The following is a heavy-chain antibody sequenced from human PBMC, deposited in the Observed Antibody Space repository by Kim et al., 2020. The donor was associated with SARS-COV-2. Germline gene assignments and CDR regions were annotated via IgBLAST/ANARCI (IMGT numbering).Heavy chain of an antibody. CDR2: ISYDGSNK. D-gene: IGHD6-25*01. J-gene: IGHJ4*02. CDR1: GFTLSSYG. Sequence: GGSLRLSCAASGFTLSSYGMHWVRQAPGKGLEWVAVISYDGSNKYYADSVKGRFTISRDNSKKTLYLQMNSLRAEDTAVYYCAKGSYEISAGYFDYWGQG. V-gene: IGHV3-30*18. CDR3: AKGSYEISAGYFDY.